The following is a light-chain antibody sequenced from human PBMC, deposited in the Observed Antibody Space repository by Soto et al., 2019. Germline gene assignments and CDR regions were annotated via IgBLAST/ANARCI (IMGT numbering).Light chain of an antibody. J-gene: IGLJ3*02. CDR1: SSDVGGYNY. Sequence: QSVLTQPASVSGSPGQSITLSCTGSSSDVGGYNYVSWYQQHPGKPPKLIIYEVSNRPSGVPNRFSGSKSGNTASLTISGLQAEDEADYYCSSYTSSSTGVFGGGTKLTVL. CDR2: EVS. V-gene: IGLV2-14*01. CDR3: SSYTSSSTGV.